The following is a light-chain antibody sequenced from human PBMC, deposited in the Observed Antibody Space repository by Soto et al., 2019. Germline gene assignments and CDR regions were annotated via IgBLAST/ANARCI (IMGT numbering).Light chain of an antibody. V-gene: IGKV1-5*01. CDR1: QSISSW. J-gene: IGKJ4*01. Sequence: DIQMTQSPSTLSASVGDRVTITCRASQSISSWLAWYQQKPGKAPKLLFYDASSSESWVPSRFSGRGSGTECPLTISILQTDDFATEYCQKYNIILTTFGGGTQAEMK. CDR3: QKYNIILTT. CDR2: DAS.